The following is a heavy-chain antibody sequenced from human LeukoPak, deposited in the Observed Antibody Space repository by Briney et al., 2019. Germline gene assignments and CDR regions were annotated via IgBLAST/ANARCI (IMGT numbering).Heavy chain of an antibody. V-gene: IGHV1-2*02. CDR1: GYTFTGYY. CDR2: INPNSGGT. CDR3: ARDGVGDGSYFAWGRSYYFDY. D-gene: IGHD1-26*01. Sequence: ASVKVSCKASGYTFTGYYIHWVRQAPGQGLEWMGWINPNSGGTNYAQKFQGRVTMTRDTSISTAYMELSRLRSDDTAVYYCARDGVGDGSYFAWGRSYYFDYWGQGTLVTVSS. J-gene: IGHJ4*02.